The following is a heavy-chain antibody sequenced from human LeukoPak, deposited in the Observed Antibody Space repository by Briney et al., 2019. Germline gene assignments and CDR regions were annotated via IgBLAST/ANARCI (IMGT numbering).Heavy chain of an antibody. D-gene: IGHD6-13*01. Sequence: PGGSLRLSCAASGFTFSCYAMSWVRQAPGKGLEWVSAISGSGGSTYYADSVKGRFTISRDNSKNTLYLQMNSLRAEDTAVYYCAKRIAAAGGNDAFDIWGQGTMVTVPS. V-gene: IGHV3-23*01. CDR2: ISGSGGST. CDR1: GFTFSCYA. CDR3: AKRIAAAGGNDAFDI. J-gene: IGHJ3*02.